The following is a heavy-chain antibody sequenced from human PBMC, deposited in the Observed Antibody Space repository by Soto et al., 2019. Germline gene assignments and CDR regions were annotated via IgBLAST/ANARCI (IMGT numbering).Heavy chain of an antibody. J-gene: IGHJ6*02. Sequence: QVPLQESGPGLVKPSQTLSLTCTVSGGSISSGGYYWSWIRQHPGKGLEWIGYIYYSGSTYYNPSLKSRVTIPVDTSKNQFSLKLSSVTAADTAVYYCARELRFGEDYYGMDVWGQGTTVTVSS. CDR1: GGSISSGGYY. CDR3: ARELRFGEDYYGMDV. V-gene: IGHV4-31*03. D-gene: IGHD3-10*01. CDR2: IYYSGST.